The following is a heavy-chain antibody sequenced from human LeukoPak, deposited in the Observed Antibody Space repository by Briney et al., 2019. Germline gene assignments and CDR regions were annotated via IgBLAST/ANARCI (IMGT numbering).Heavy chain of an antibody. Sequence: GESLKISCKVSGYNFTWRWIGWVRQMPGKGLEWMGIIYPGDSDTRYSPSFQGQVTISADKSISTAYLQWSSLKASDTAMYYCARRDIVVVTAATRDAFDIWGQGTMVTVSS. D-gene: IGHD2-2*01. CDR1: GYNFTWRW. J-gene: IGHJ3*02. V-gene: IGHV5-51*01. CDR3: ARRDIVVVTAATRDAFDI. CDR2: IYPGDSDT.